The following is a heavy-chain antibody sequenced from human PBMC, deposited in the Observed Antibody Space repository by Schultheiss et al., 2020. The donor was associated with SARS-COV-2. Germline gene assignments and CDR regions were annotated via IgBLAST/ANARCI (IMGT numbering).Heavy chain of an antibody. Sequence: SQTLSLTCTVSGGSISSYYWSWIRQPPGKGLEWIGYIYDIGSTDYNPSFKSRVTISVDTSKNQFSLKLSSVTAEDTAVYYCARDSEHDSSAYMMLWGQGILVTVSS. CDR3: ARDSEHDSSAYMML. V-gene: IGHV4-59*01. CDR2: IYDIGST. D-gene: IGHD3-22*01. J-gene: IGHJ4*02. CDR1: GGSISSYY.